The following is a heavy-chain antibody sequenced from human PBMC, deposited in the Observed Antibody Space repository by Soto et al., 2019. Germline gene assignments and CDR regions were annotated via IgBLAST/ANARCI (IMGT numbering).Heavy chain of an antibody. D-gene: IGHD1-26*01. CDR3: ARDGGGATFDY. CDR2: IIPLFGTT. V-gene: IGHV1-69*12. CDR1: GGTFSSYA. J-gene: IGHJ4*02. Sequence: QVQLVQSGAEVRKPGSSVKVSCEASGGTFSSYALNWMRQAPGQGLEWMGGIIPLFGTTTYAEKFQGRVTITADESTRTAFLELSSLTSEYTAMYYCARDGGGATFDYWGQGTLVTVSS.